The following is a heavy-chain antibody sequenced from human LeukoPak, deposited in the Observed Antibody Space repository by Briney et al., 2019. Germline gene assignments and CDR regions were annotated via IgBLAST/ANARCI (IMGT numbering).Heavy chain of an antibody. CDR1: GFTFTSYG. V-gene: IGHV3-33*01. CDR2: ICYDGSQK. Sequence: GGSLRLSCAVSGFTFTSYGMHWVRQGPGKGLEWVAGICYDGSQKYYADTVKGRFTISRDNSKSTLYLQMNSLRAEDTAVYYCARDRQGTPGTFDIWGQGTMVTVS. CDR3: ARDRQGTPGTFDI. D-gene: IGHD1-1*01. J-gene: IGHJ3*02.